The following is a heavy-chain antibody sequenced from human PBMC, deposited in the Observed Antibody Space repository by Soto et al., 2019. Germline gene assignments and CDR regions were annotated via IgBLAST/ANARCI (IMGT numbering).Heavy chain of an antibody. CDR2: ISSSSSYT. J-gene: IGHJ4*02. CDR1: GFTFSSYS. CDR3: ASEVVAAALYDY. Sequence: EVQLVESGGGLVKPGGSLRLSCAASGFTFSSYSMNWVRQAPGKGLEWVSSISSSSSYTYYADSVKGRFTISRDNAKNSLYLQMNSLRAEDTAVYYCASEVVAAALYDYWGQGTLVTVSS. D-gene: IGHD6-13*01. V-gene: IGHV3-21*01.